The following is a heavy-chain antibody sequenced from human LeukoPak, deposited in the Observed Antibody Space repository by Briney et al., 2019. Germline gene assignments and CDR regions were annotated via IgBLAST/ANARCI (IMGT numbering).Heavy chain of an antibody. Sequence: GSLRLSCAASGFTFSDVYMSWIRQAPGKGLEWVSYISSSGSSTKYADSVKGRFTISRDNAKNSLYLQMNSLRVEDTAVYYCARDRGRVAGEYFDYWGQGTLVTVSS. CDR3: ARDRGRVAGEYFDY. CDR2: ISSSGSST. CDR1: GFTFSDVY. J-gene: IGHJ4*02. D-gene: IGHD6-19*01. V-gene: IGHV3-11*06.